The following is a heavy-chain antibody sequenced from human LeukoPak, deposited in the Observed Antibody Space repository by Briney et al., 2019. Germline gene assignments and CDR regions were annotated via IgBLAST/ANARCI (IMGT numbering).Heavy chain of an antibody. Sequence: SETLSLTCTVSGDSINEYYWTWVRQPPGKRVEWVGYIYYSGTTTYNPSLRRRVTISLDTSKNQFSLKLSSVTAADTAVYYCARRFCSSAGCHRTFNYFDPWGQGTLVTVSS. V-gene: IGHV4-59*01. CDR1: GDSINEYY. CDR3: ARRFCSSAGCHRTFNYFDP. D-gene: IGHD2-2*01. J-gene: IGHJ5*02. CDR2: IYYSGTT.